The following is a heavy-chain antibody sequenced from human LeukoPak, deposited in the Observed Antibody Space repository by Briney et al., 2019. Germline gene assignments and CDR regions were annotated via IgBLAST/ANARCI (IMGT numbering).Heavy chain of an antibody. CDR3: ARVGVFRNYFDY. D-gene: IGHD3-16*01. CDR1: GYTFTSYG. CDR2: INAGNGNT. V-gene: IGHV1-3*01. J-gene: IGHJ4*02. Sequence: ASVKVSCKASGYTFTSYGISWVRQAPGQRLEWMGWINAGNGNTKYSQKFQGRVTITRDTSASTAYMELSSLRSEDTAVYYCARVGVFRNYFDYWGQGTLVTVSS.